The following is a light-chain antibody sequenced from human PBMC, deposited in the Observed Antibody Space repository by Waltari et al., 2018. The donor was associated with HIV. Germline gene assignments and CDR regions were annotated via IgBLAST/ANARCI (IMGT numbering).Light chain of an antibody. J-gene: IGLJ1*01. CDR2: RNN. Sequence: QSVLTQPPSASGTPGQRVTISCSGSRSTIGRNYVSCYQQLPGTAPKLLIYRNNERPSGVPVRFSGSKSGTSASLAISGLRSEDEADYYCAAWDDSLSGLYVFGTGTKVTVL. CDR3: AAWDDSLSGLYV. CDR1: RSTIGRNY. V-gene: IGLV1-47*01.